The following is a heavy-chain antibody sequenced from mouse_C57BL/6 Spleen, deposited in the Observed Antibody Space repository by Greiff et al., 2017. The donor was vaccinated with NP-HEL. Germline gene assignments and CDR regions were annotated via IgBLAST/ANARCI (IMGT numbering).Heavy chain of an antibody. D-gene: IGHD2-4*01. CDR3: ASPLIYYDYDSYAMAY. Sequence: QVQLQQSGPELVKPGASVKISCKASGYAFSSSWMNWVKQRPGKGLEWIGRIYPGDGDTNYNGKFKGKATLTADKSSSTAYMQLSSLTSEDSAVYFCASPLIYYDYDSYAMAYWGQGTSVTVSS. V-gene: IGHV1-82*01. CDR1: GYAFSSSW. CDR2: IYPGDGDT. J-gene: IGHJ4*01.